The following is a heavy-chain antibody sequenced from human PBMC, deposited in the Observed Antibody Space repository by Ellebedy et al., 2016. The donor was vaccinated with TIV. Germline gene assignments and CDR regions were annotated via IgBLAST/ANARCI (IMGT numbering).Heavy chain of an antibody. CDR1: GFTVSSNY. CDR3: APNWNFDH. D-gene: IGHD1-20*01. CDR2: IYSSGNT. J-gene: IGHJ4*01. V-gene: IGHV3-53*01. Sequence: GGSLRLSCAASGFTVSSNYMSWVRQAPGKGLEWVSTIYSSGNTYYADSVKGRFTISRDDSKNTLYLQMNSLKAEDTAVYYCAPNWNFDHWGHGTQVTVSS.